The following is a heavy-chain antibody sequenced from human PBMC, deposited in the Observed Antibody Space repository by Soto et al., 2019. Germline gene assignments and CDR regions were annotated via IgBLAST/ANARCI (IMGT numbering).Heavy chain of an antibody. V-gene: IGHV4-39*01. CDR3: ARHYGSGSYSPWGWFDP. D-gene: IGHD3-10*01. J-gene: IGHJ5*02. Sequence: PSETLSLTCTVSGGSISSSSFYWGWIRQPPGKGLEWIGSIYYSGSTYYNPSLRSRVTISVDTSKNQFSLKLSSVTAADTVVYSCARHYGSGSYSPWGWFDPWGQGTLVTVS. CDR2: IYYSGST. CDR1: GGSISSSSFY.